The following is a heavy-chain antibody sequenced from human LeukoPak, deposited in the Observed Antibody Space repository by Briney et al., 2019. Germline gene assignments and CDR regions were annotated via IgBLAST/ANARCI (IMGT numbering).Heavy chain of an antibody. Sequence: ASVKVSCKASGYTFTSYAMNWVRQAPGQGLEWMGWINPNSGGTNYAQKFQGRVTMTRDTSISTAYMELSRLRSDDTAVYYCARGSDKGHAFDIWGQGTMVTVSS. CDR2: INPNSGGT. CDR1: GYTFTSYA. V-gene: IGHV1-2*02. J-gene: IGHJ3*02. CDR3: ARGSDKGHAFDI.